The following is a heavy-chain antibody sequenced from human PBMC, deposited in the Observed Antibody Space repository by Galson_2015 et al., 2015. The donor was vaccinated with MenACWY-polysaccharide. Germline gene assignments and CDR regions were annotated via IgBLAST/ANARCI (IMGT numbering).Heavy chain of an antibody. CDR2: IKQDGSEK. D-gene: IGHD2-21*02. Sequence: SLRLSCAASGFTFSSYWMSWARQAPGKGLEWVANIKQDGSEKYYVDSVKGRFTISRDNAKNSLHLQMNSLRVDDTAVYYCARVRSVVTVYGNYGDYWVQGTLVTVSS. CDR1: GFTFSSYW. CDR3: ARVRSVVTVYGNYGDY. J-gene: IGHJ4*02. V-gene: IGHV3-7*01.